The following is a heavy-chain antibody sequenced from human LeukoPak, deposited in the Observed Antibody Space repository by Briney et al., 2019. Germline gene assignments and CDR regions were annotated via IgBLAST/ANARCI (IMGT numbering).Heavy chain of an antibody. V-gene: IGHV4-34*01. CDR1: GGSFSGYY. D-gene: IGHD2-2*01. J-gene: IGHJ1*01. Sequence: SEARSLTCAVYGGSFSGYYWSWIRQPPGKGLEWIGEINHSGSTNYNPSLKSRVTISVDTSKNQFSLKLSSVTAADTAVYYCARHGVGCSSTSCYDIYFQHWGQGTLVTVSS. CDR3: ARHGVGCSSTSCYDIYFQH. CDR2: INHSGST.